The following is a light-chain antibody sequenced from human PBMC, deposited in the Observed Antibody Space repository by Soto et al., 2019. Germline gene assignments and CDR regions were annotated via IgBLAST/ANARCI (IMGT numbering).Light chain of an antibody. V-gene: IGLV1-40*01. CDR1: SSNIEAGYD. Sequence: QSVLTQPPSVSGAPGQRVTISCTGSSSNIEAGYDVHWYQHLPGTAPKLLIYTNINRPSGVPDRFSGSNSGTSASLAITGLQAEDEADYYCAAWDDSLVVFGGGTKLTVL. J-gene: IGLJ2*01. CDR2: TNI. CDR3: AAWDDSLVV.